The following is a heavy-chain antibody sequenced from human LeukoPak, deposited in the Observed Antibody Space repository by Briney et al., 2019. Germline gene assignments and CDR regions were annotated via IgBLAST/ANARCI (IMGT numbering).Heavy chain of an antibody. V-gene: IGHV3-30-3*01. CDR1: GFTFSSYA. J-gene: IGHJ1*01. CDR2: ISYDGSNK. D-gene: IGHD3-22*01. Sequence: GGSLRLSCAASGFTFSSYAMHWVRQAPGKGLEWVAVISYDGSNKYYADSVKGRFTISRDNSKNTLYLQMNSLRAEDTAVYYCARDSPFYYDSSGYSEYFQHWGQGTLVTVSS. CDR3: ARDSPFYYDSSGYSEYFQH.